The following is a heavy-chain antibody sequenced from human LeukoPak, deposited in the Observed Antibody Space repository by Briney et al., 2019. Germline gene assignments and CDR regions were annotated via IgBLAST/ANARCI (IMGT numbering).Heavy chain of an antibody. J-gene: IGHJ6*02. V-gene: IGHV3-30*18. Sequence: GGSLRLSCAASGFTFSSYGMHWVRQAPGKGLEWVAVISYDGSNKYYADSVKGRFTISRDNSKNTLYLQMNSLRAEDTAVYYCAKDGLPHGMDVWGQGTTVTVSS. CDR1: GFTFSSYG. CDR2: ISYDGSNK. CDR3: AKDGLPHGMDV.